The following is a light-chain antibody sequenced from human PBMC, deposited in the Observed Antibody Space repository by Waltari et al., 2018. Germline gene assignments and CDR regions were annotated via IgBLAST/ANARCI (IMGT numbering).Light chain of an antibody. CDR1: QSISSN. Sequence: EILMTQSPATLSVSPGERSTLSCRASQSISSNVAWYQQKPGQAPRLLIFDASTRATGSPARFSGSGSGTEFTLTISSLQSEDFAVYYCQQYNNWTFGQGTKVEIK. CDR3: QQYNNWT. V-gene: IGKV3-15*01. CDR2: DAS. J-gene: IGKJ1*01.